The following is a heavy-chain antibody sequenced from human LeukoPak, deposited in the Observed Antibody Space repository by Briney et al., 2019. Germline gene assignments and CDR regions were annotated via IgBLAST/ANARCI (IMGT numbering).Heavy chain of an antibody. D-gene: IGHD3-3*01. Sequence: ASVKVSCKASGGTFSSYAISWVRQAPGQGLEWMGRIIPILGIANYAQKFQGRVTITADKSTSTAYMELSSLRSEDTAVYYCARVAIFGVPPKYFDYWGQGTLVTVSS. V-gene: IGHV1-69*04. CDR1: GGTFSSYA. J-gene: IGHJ4*02. CDR2: IIPILGIA. CDR3: ARVAIFGVPPKYFDY.